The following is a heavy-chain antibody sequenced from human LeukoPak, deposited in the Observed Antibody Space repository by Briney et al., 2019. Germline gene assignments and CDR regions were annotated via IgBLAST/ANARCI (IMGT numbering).Heavy chain of an antibody. CDR2: ISGSTGST. J-gene: IGHJ4*02. CDR1: GFTFSSYG. Sequence: GGSLRLSCAASGFTFSSYGMHWVRQAPGKGLEWVSHISGSTGSTYYADSVKGRFTVSRDNSKNTLYLQMNSLRGEDTAVYYCAKGRWELQGGFDYWGQGTLVTVSS. CDR3: AKGRWELQGGFDY. D-gene: IGHD1-26*01. V-gene: IGHV3-23*01.